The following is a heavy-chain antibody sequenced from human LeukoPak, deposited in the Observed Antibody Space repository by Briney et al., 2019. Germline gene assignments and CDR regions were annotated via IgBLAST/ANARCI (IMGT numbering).Heavy chain of an antibody. Sequence: GGSLRLSCSASGFTFSNYVMHWVRQAPGKGLEYVSTISTDGINTRYADSLKGRFTISRDNSKNTLYLQMSSLRPEDTAVYFCVKDLSATYSFDYWGQGTLVTVSS. V-gene: IGHV3-64D*09. CDR3: VKDLSATYSFDY. D-gene: IGHD1-26*01. CDR1: GFTFSNYV. CDR2: ISTDGINT. J-gene: IGHJ4*02.